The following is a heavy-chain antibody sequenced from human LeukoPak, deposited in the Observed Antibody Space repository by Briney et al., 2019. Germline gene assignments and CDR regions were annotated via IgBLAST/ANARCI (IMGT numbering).Heavy chain of an antibody. CDR1: GYTFTSYA. J-gene: IGHJ3*02. D-gene: IGHD1-26*01. Sequence: GASVKVSCKASGYTFTSYAMHWVRQAPGQRLEWMGWINAGNGNTKYSQEFQGRVTMTRDMSTSTVYMELSSLRSEDTAVYYCARVGVGATNGAFDIWGQGTMVTVSS. V-gene: IGHV1-3*03. CDR2: INAGNGNT. CDR3: ARVGVGATNGAFDI.